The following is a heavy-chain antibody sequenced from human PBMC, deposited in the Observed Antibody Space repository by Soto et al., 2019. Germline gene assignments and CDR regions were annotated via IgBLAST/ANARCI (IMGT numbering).Heavy chain of an antibody. Sequence: QITLKESGPPLVKPTQTLTLTCTFSGFSLSTSGVGVGWIRQPPGKALEWLALIYWDDDKRYSSSLNSRLTXPXXTSKNQVVLTMTNMDPVDTATYYCAHSRPPRLLDYWGQGTLVTVSS. D-gene: IGHD6-6*01. CDR3: AHSRPPRLLDY. V-gene: IGHV2-5*02. CDR1: GFSLSTSGVG. J-gene: IGHJ4*02. CDR2: IYWDDDK.